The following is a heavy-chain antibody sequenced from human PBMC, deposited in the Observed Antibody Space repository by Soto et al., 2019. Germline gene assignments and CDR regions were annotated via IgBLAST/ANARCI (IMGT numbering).Heavy chain of an antibody. CDR3: ARGLAAGDY. CDR1: GYIFTNYY. D-gene: IGHD6-13*01. J-gene: IGHJ4*02. CDR2: INPNGGST. Sequence: QVQLVQSGAEVKKPGASVKLSCKASGYIFTNYYIHWVRQAPGQGLEWMAIINPNGGSTNYAQKFQDRVTMTRDTSTSTVYMELSSLRSEDTAIYYCARGLAAGDYWGQGTLVTVS. V-gene: IGHV1-46*01.